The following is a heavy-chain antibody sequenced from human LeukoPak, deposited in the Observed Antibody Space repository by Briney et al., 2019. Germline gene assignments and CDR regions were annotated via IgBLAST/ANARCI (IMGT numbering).Heavy chain of an antibody. V-gene: IGHV3-33*01. CDR2: IRYDGGKE. CDR3: ARHYCSGGSCYSFSYYYYMAV. J-gene: IGHJ6*03. CDR1: GFTFSSYS. Sequence: GGSLRLSCAASGFTFSSYSMHWVRQAPGKGLEWRTDIRYDGGKEYYADSVRGRFTISRDNSQNALSLQMIRLSREDTAVYYCARHYCSGGSCYSFSYYYYMAVWGKGTTVTVS. D-gene: IGHD2-15*01.